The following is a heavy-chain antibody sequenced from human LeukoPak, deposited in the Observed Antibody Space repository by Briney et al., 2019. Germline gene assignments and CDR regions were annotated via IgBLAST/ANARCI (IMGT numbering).Heavy chain of an antibody. V-gene: IGHV4-59*08. CDR3: ARGSYDSSGSLHRLDY. CDR1: GDSISSCN. CDR2: IYYSGGT. Sequence: PSETLSLTCTVSGDSISSCNWSWIRQPPGKGLEWIGYIYYSGGTDYNPSLKSRVTISVDTSKNQFSLKLSSVTAADTAVYYCARGSYDSSGSLHRLDYWGQGTLVTVSS. D-gene: IGHD3-22*01. J-gene: IGHJ4*02.